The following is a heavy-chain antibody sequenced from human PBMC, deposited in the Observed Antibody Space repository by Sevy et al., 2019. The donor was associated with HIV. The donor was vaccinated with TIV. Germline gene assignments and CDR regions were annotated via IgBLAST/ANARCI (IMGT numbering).Heavy chain of an antibody. CDR2: ISGSGTRT. CDR1: GFSFDSYG. Sequence: GGSLRLSCAVSGFSFDSYGMTWVRQAPGKGLEWVSGISGSGTRTYYADSVKGRFIISRDNSKNTLYLQMNSLRSEDMAIDYCGKGGGGHYDPDEIGYYFYYYNMDVWGKGTTVTVSS. J-gene: IGHJ6*03. CDR3: GKGGGGHYDPDEIGYYFYYYNMDV. V-gene: IGHV3-23*01. D-gene: IGHD3-22*01.